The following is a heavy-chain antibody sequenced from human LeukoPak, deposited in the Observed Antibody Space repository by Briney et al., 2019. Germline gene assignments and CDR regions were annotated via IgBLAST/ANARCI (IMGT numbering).Heavy chain of an antibody. D-gene: IGHD3-22*01. Sequence: SETLSLTCAVSGYSISSGYYWGWIRQPPGKGLEWIGSIYHSGSTYYNVSLKSRVTISVDTSTNEFSLKLRSVTAADTAVYFCARFGYYYDSSGYYEKYYFDYWGQGTLVTVSS. CDR3: ARFGYYYDSSGYYEKYYFDY. J-gene: IGHJ4*02. CDR1: GYSISSGYY. V-gene: IGHV4-38-2*01. CDR2: IYHSGST.